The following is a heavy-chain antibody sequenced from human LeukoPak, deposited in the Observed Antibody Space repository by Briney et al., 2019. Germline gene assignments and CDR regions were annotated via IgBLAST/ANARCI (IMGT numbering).Heavy chain of an antibody. V-gene: IGHV4-34*01. Sequence: PSETLSLTCAVYGGSFSGYYWSWIRQPPGKGLEWIGEINHSGSTNYNPSLKSRVTISVDTSKTQFSLKLSSVTAADTAVYYCARGLGGSYVSYYYMDVWGKGTTVTVSS. D-gene: IGHD1-26*01. CDR3: ARGLGGSYVSYYYMDV. J-gene: IGHJ6*03. CDR1: GGSFSGYY. CDR2: INHSGST.